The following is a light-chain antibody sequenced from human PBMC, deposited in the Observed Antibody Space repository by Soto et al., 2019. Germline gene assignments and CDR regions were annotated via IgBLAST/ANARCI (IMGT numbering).Light chain of an antibody. CDR2: AAS. J-gene: IGKJ2*01. Sequence: EIVLTQSPGTLSLSPGERATLSCRASQSVSSSYLAWYQQKPGQAPRLLIYAASSRATGIPDRFSGSGSGTDFTLAIRRLEPEDFAVYYCQQYGSSAYTFGQGTKLEIK. CDR1: QSVSSSY. V-gene: IGKV3-20*01. CDR3: QQYGSSAYT.